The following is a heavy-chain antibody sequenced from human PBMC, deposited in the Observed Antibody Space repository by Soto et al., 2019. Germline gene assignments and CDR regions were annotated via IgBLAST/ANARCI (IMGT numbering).Heavy chain of an antibody. V-gene: IGHV3-66*01. Sequence: GGSPRLSCAASGFTVSTNYMSWVRQAPGKGLEWVSIIYSSSGTYYADSVKGRFTISRDNSRNTLYLQILSLRAEDTAVYYCAYSTAHARFAFWGKGSLVTVSS. CDR1: GFTVSTNY. CDR3: AYSTAHARFAF. J-gene: IGHJ4*02. D-gene: IGHD3-16*01. CDR2: IYSSSGT.